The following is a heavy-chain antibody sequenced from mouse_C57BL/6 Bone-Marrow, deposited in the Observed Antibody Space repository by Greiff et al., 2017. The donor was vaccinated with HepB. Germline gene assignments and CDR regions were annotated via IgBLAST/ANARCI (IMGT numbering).Heavy chain of an antibody. D-gene: IGHD1-1*01. CDR1: GYTFTDYY. CDR3: AARGLRHYYGRALGY. V-gene: IGHV1-76*01. CDR2: IYPGSGNT. J-gene: IGHJ2*01. Sequence: QVQLQQSGAELVRPGASVKLSCKASGYTFTDYYINWVKQRPGQGLERIARIYPGSGNTYYNEKFKGKATLTAEKSSSTAYMQLSSLTSEDSAFYFCAARGLRHYYGRALGYWGQGTTPTVSS.